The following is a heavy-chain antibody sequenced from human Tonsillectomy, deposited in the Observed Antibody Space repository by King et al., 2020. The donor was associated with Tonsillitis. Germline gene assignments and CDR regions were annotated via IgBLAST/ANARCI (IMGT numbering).Heavy chain of an antibody. J-gene: IGHJ4*02. CDR2: IHRRGSPT. V-gene: IGHV3-23*03. CDR3: AKDRGDRNGWPIFDS. Sequence: VQLVESGGGLVQPGGALRLSCSASGFTFSTYGMNWVRQAPGKGLEWVSIIHRRGSPTYYADSVKGRFTISRDDSKNTLYLQMNSLTVEDTAIYYCAKDRGDRNGWPIFDSWGQGTLVTVSS. D-gene: IGHD6-19*01. CDR1: GFTFSTYG.